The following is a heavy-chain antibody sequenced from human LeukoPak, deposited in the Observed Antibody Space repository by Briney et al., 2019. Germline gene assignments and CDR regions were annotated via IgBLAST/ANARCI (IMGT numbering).Heavy chain of an antibody. J-gene: IGHJ4*02. CDR1: ARSFSSYT. CDR2: IIPILGIA. Sequence: SVKISCKASARSFSSYTISWVRQAPRQVRKCMAGIIPILGIANYAQKFQGRVTITADKSTSTACMELSSLRSEDTAVYYCARAGHYYDSSGYYYVDWGQGTLVTVSS. V-gene: IGHV1-69*10. D-gene: IGHD3-22*01. CDR3: ARAGHYYDSSGYYYVD.